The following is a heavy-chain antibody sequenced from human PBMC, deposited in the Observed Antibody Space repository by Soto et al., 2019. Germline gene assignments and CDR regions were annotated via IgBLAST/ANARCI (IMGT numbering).Heavy chain of an antibody. CDR2: ITGYGDTT. CDR3: AKDRDSSGD. V-gene: IGHV3-23*01. Sequence: QLLESGGGLVQPGGSLRLSCVASEFRFSLYAMSWVRQAPGKGLEWVSGITGYGDTTDYADSVKGRFTISRDNSKNTLYLQMNSLRVEDTAIYYCAKDRDSSGDWGQGTLVTVSS. D-gene: IGHD6-19*01. CDR1: EFRFSLYA. J-gene: IGHJ4*02.